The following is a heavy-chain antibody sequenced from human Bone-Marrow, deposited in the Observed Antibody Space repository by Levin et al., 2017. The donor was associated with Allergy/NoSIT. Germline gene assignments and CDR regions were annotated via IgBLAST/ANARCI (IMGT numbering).Heavy chain of an antibody. D-gene: IGHD3-10*01. CDR2: ISSSSSYI. Sequence: KAGGSLRLSCAASGFTFSSYSMNWVRQAPGKGLEWVSSISSSSSYIYYADSVKGRFTISRDNAKNSLYLQMNSLRAEDTAVYYCARDYYGSGSRNFDYWGQGTLVTVSS. V-gene: IGHV3-21*01. CDR1: GFTFSSYS. J-gene: IGHJ4*02. CDR3: ARDYYGSGSRNFDY.